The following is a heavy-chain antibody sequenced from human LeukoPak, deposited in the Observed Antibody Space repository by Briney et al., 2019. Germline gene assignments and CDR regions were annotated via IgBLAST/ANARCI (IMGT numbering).Heavy chain of an antibody. CDR3: ARGDYGLYFFDS. V-gene: IGHV4-31*03. D-gene: IGHD4-17*01. CDR2: FYYSRTT. J-gene: IGHJ4*02. Sequence: SETLSLTCTVSGGSISRGGYYWNWIRQHPREGLEWIGYFYYSRTTSYNPSLKGRATISVDTSNNQFSLKLSSVTAADTAVYYCARGDYGLYFFDSWGRGTLVTVSS. CDR1: GGSISRGGYY.